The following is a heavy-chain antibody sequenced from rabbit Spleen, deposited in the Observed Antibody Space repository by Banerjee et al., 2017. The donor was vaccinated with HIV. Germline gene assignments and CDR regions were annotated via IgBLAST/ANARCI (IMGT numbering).Heavy chain of an antibody. CDR2: IYDGSSRST. V-gene: IGHV1S40*01. CDR3: ARDLTGVIGWNFGW. D-gene: IGHD1-1*01. CDR1: GFSFSSDFY. J-gene: IGHJ4*01. Sequence: QSLEESGGDLVKPGASLTLTCTASGFSFSSDFYMCWVRQAPGKGLEWIACIYDGSSRSTKYASWAKGRFTISKTSSTTVTLQMTSLTVADTATYFCARDLTGVIGWNFGWWGPGTLVTVS.